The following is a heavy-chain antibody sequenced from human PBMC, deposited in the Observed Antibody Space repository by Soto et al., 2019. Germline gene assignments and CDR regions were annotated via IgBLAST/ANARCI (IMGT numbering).Heavy chain of an antibody. V-gene: IGHV1-18*04. J-gene: IGHJ3*02. CDR2: ISAYNGNT. CDR1: GYTFTSYG. CDR3: AKEQSSIWYAPDGYDI. Sequence: ASVNVSCKASGYTFTSYGISWVRQAPGQGLEWMGWISAYNGNTNYAQKLQGRVTMTTDTSTSTAYMELRSLRAEDTALYYCAKEQSSIWYAPDGYDIWGQGTMVTLSS. D-gene: IGHD6-13*01.